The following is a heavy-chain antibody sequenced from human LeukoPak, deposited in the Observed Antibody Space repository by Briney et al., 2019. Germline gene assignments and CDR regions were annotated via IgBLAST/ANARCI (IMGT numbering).Heavy chain of an antibody. V-gene: IGHV1-69*04. CDR3: ASSSMVRGELDY. D-gene: IGHD3-10*01. Sequence: SVKVSCKATGGTFSSYAISWVRQAPGQGLEWMGRIIPILGIANYAQKFQGRVTITADKSTSTAYMELSSLRSEDTAVYYCASSSMVRGELDYWGQGTLVTVSS. CDR1: GGTFSSYA. J-gene: IGHJ4*02. CDR2: IIPILGIA.